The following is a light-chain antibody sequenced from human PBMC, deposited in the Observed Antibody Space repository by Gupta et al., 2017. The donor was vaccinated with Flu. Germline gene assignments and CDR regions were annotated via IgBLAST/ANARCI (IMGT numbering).Light chain of an antibody. Sequence: ATLSLSPGERAILSGSASQSGRTYLALYKQKPGQAPRLLMYDTSKRVAGIPARFSGSGYGTDLTLTIRTREPEDFAVYYCQQHSDMPIYPFGQGTKMDIK. CDR3: QQHSDMPIYP. CDR2: DTS. V-gene: IGKV3-11*01. J-gene: IGKJ2*01. CDR1: QSGRTY.